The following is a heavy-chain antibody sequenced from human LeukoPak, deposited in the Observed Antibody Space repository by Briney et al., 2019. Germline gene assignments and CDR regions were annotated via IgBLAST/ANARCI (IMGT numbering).Heavy chain of an antibody. V-gene: IGHV4-39*01. CDR2: IYYSGST. CDR1: GGSISSSSYY. CDR3: ASTHSRGWYFDY. J-gene: IGHJ4*02. Sequence: PSETLSLTCTVSGGSISSSSYYWGWIRQPPGKGLEWIGSIYYSGSTYYNPSRKSRVTISVDTFKNQFSLKLSSVTAADTAVYYCASTHSRGWYFDYWGQGTLVTVSS. D-gene: IGHD6-19*01.